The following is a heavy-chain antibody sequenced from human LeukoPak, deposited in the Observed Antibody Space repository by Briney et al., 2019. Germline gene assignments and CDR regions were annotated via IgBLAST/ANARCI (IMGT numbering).Heavy chain of an antibody. J-gene: IGHJ4*02. CDR1: GFNFINYW. V-gene: IGHV3-7*05. CDR3: ARGFNWNYGRFDF. Sequence: TGVSLRLSCVASGFNFINYWMSWVRHAPGKGLEWVANMRQDGSEKYYVDSVKGRFTISRDNAKNSLYLQMNSLRAEDTAVYYCARGFNWNYGRFDFWGQGTLVTVSS. CDR2: MRQDGSEK. D-gene: IGHD1-7*01.